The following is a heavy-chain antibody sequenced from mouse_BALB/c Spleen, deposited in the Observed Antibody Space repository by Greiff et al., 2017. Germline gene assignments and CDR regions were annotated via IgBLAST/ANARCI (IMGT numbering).Heavy chain of an antibody. CDR3: ARDHFYYYDALEY. V-gene: IGHV3-2*02. CDR1: GYSITSDYA. Sequence: EVKLQQSGPGLVKPSQSLSLTCTVTGYSITSDYAWNWIRQFPGNKLEWMGYISYSGSTSYNPSLKSRISITRDTSKNQFFLQLNSVTTEDTATYYCARDHFYYYDALEYWGQEASVTVSS. D-gene: IGHD1-1*01. CDR2: ISYSGST. J-gene: IGHJ4*01.